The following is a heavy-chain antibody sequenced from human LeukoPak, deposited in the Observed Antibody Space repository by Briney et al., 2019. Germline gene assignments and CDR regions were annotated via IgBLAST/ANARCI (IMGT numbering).Heavy chain of an antibody. J-gene: IGHJ4*02. CDR1: GGCFSGYY. CDR2: INHSGST. Sequence: SETLSLTCALYGGCFSGYYWSWIRQPPGKGLEWIGEINHSGSTNYNPSLKSRVTISVDTSKNQFSLKLSSVTAADTAVYYCAGKWAAAGPNFDYWGQGTLVTVSS. V-gene: IGHV4-34*01. D-gene: IGHD6-13*01. CDR3: AGKWAAAGPNFDY.